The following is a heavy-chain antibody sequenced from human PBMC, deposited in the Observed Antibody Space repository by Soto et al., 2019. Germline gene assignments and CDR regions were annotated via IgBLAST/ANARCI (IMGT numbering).Heavy chain of an antibody. D-gene: IGHD3-10*01. CDR1: GFTFDDYS. Sequence: PGGSLRLSCAASGFTFDDYSMHWVLQAPGKGLEWVSGINWNSGRIAYADSVKGRFTISRNNAKTSLYLQMNSLRADDTALYYCAKDRGSGSYAANYQYYGLDVWGQGTTVTVSS. CDR3: AKDRGSGSYAANYQYYGLDV. V-gene: IGHV3-9*01. J-gene: IGHJ6*02. CDR2: INWNSGRI.